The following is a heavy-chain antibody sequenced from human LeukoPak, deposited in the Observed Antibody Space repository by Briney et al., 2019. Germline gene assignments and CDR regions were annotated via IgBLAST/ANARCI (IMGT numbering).Heavy chain of an antibody. CDR1: GGSITSYY. Sequence: SESLSPTCTVYGGSITSYYWSWIRQPPGKGLEWIGYIYYSGSTNYNPSLKSRVTISVDTSKNQFSLKLSSVTAADTAVYYCARARYSGYDGWFDPWGQGTLVTVSS. V-gene: IGHV4-59*01. CDR3: ARARYSGYDGWFDP. D-gene: IGHD5-12*01. CDR2: IYYSGST. J-gene: IGHJ5*02.